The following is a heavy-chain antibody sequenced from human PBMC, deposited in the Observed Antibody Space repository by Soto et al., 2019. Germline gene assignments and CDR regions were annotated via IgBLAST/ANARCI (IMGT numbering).Heavy chain of an antibody. Sequence: GASVKVSCKASGYTFTSYGISWVRQAPGQGLEWMGWISAYNGNTNYAQKLQGRVTMTTDTSTSTAYMELRSLRSDDTAVYYCARDIVVVPAAILDAFHIWGQGTMVTVSS. V-gene: IGHV1-18*01. CDR3: ARDIVVVPAAILDAFHI. J-gene: IGHJ3*02. CDR1: GYTFTSYG. D-gene: IGHD2-2*02. CDR2: ISAYNGNT.